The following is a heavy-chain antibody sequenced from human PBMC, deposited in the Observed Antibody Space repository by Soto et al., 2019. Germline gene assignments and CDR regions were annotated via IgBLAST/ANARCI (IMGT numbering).Heavy chain of an antibody. V-gene: IGHV1-69*12. J-gene: IGHJ4*02. CDR1: GGTFSSYA. D-gene: IGHD2-15*01. CDR3: ARGGGACSGGSCYWY. CDR2: IIPIFGTA. Sequence: QVKLVQSGAEVKKPGSSVKVSCKASGGTFSSYAISWVRQAPGQGLEWMGGIIPIFGTANYGQKFQGRVTITADESTCTAYVELSSLRSEYTAVYYCARGGGACSGGSCYWYWGQGTLVTVSS.